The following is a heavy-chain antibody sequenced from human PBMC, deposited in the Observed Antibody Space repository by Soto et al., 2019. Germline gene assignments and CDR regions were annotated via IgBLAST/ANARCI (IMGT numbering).Heavy chain of an antibody. V-gene: IGHV3-30*18. Sequence: PGGSLRLSCAASGFTFSRYGMHWVRQAPGKGLEWVAVISYDGSNKYYADSVKGRFTISRDNSKNTLYLQMNSLRAEDTAVYYCAKEGIAVAGPYYYYYYGMDVWGQGTTVTVSS. CDR2: ISYDGSNK. CDR3: AKEGIAVAGPYYYYYYGMDV. J-gene: IGHJ6*02. CDR1: GFTFSRYG. D-gene: IGHD6-19*01.